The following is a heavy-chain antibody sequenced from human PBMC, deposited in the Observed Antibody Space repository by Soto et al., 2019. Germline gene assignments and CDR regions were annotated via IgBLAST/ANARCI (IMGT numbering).Heavy chain of an antibody. J-gene: IGHJ6*02. V-gene: IGHV5-10-1*01. Sequence: PGESLKISCKGSGYSFTSYWISWVRQMPGKGLEWMGRIDPSDSYTNYSPSFQGHVTISGDKSISTAYLQWSSLKASDTAMYYCARLMGRSIFGPNDPDMDVWGQGTTVTV. CDR1: GYSFTSYW. CDR2: IDPSDSYT. CDR3: ARLMGRSIFGPNDPDMDV. D-gene: IGHD3-10*02.